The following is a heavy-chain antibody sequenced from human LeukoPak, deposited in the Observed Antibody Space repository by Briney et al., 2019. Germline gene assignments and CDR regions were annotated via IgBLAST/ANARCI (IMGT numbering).Heavy chain of an antibody. Sequence: PGGSLGLSCAASGLTGSHNYVSWVRQAPGKGLEWVSAIHTSGDTCYADSVKGRLTISRDTSKNTLYLQMNSLRAEDTAVYYCAKELAVDTAVVSTKKGTAAVFDPWGQGTLVTVSS. V-gene: IGHV3-53*01. J-gene: IGHJ5*02. CDR2: IHTSGDT. D-gene: IGHD5-18*01. CDR3: AKELAVDTAVVSTKKGTAAVFDP. CDR1: GLTGSHNY.